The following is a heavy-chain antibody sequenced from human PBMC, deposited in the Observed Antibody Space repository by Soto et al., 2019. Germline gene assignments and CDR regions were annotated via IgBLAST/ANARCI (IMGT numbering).Heavy chain of an antibody. CDR3: ARDCGTRFYHFDS. D-gene: IGHD2-21*01. J-gene: IGHJ4*01. CDR1: VYSISTGFN. Sequence: SETLSLTCSVSVYSISTGFNWGWIRQPPGKGLEWIGSIYHSGSTYYNLSLKSRVTISAVTSKNQISLKLIYVTAADTNLYYCARDCGTRFYHFDSWVHGTLGTGS. CDR2: IYHSGST. V-gene: IGHV4-38-2*02.